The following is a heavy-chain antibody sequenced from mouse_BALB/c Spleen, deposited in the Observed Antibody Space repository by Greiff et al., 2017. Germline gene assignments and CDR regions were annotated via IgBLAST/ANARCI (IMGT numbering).Heavy chain of an antibody. Sequence: EVQLQQSGAELVRSGASVKLSCTASGFNIKDYYMHWVKQRPEQGLEWIGWIDPENGDTEYAPKFQGKATMTADTSSNTAYLQLSSLTSEDTAVYYCARWGGMDYWGQGTSVTVSS. J-gene: IGHJ4*01. CDR1: GFNIKDYY. CDR3: ARWGGMDY. V-gene: IGHV14-4*02. CDR2: IDPENGDT. D-gene: IGHD2-3*01.